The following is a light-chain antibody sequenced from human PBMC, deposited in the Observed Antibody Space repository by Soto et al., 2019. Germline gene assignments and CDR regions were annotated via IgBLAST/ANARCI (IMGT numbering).Light chain of an antibody. CDR2: STT. CDR3: LLYYDDVWG. J-gene: IGLJ3*02. Sequence: QAVVTQDPSLTVSPGGTVTLTCASSTGAVTSDYYSNWFQHKPGQAPRALVYSTTNKLSWTPARFSGSLLGGKAVLTLSGVQPEDEADYYGLLYYDDVWGFGGGTQLTGL. V-gene: IGLV7-43*01. CDR1: TGAVTSDYY.